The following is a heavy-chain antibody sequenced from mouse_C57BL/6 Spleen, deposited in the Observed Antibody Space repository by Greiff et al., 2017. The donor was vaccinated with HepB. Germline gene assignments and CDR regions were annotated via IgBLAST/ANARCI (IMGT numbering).Heavy chain of an antibody. V-gene: IGHV1-81*01. Sequence: QVQLQQSGAELARPGASVKLSCKASGYTFTSYGISWVKQRTGQGLEWIGEIYPRSGNTYYNEKFKGKATLIADKSSSTAYMELRSLTSEDSAVYFCARFEYYAMDYWGQGTSVTVSS. CDR3: ARFEYYAMDY. CDR2: IYPRSGNT. J-gene: IGHJ4*01. CDR1: GYTFTSYG.